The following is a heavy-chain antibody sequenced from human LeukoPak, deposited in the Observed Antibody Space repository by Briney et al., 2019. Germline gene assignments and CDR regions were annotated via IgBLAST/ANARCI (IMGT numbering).Heavy chain of an antibody. V-gene: IGHV1-2*02. J-gene: IGHJ4*02. CDR1: GHTFTGYY. Sequence: GASVKVSCKASGHTFTGYYMHWVRQAPGQGLEWMGWINPNSGGTNYAQKFQGRVTMTRDTSISTAYMELSRLRSDDTAVYYCARKYSSWLQLLPFDYWGQGTLVTVSS. CDR2: INPNSGGT. CDR3: ARKYSSWLQLLPFDY. D-gene: IGHD5-24*01.